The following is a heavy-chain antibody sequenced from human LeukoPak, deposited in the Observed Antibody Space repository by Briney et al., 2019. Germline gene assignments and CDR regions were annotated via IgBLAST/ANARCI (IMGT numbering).Heavy chain of an antibody. Sequence: SETLSLTCAVYGGSFSGYYWRWIRQPPGKGLECIGEINHSGSTNYNPSLKTRVTISADMSKNEFSLKLSSVTAADTAVYYCARGRPDIVRVVVRIRFDHWGQGTLVTVSS. V-gene: IGHV4-34*01. CDR3: ARGRPDIVRVVVRIRFDH. D-gene: IGHD2-8*02. CDR1: GGSFSGYY. J-gene: IGHJ5*02. CDR2: INHSGST.